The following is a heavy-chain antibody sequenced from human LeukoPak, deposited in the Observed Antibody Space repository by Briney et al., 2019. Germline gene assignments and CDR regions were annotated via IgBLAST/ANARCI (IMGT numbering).Heavy chain of an antibody. CDR3: AKGSVHQGYFDWLDY. D-gene: IGHD3-9*01. CDR2: ISYDGSNK. Sequence: GGSLRLSCAASGFTFSSYAMHWVRQAPGKGLEWVAVISYDGSNKYYADSVKGRFTISRDNSKNTLYLQMNSLRAEDTAVYYCAKGSVHQGYFDWLDYWGQGTLVTVSS. CDR1: GFTFSSYA. V-gene: IGHV3-30*04. J-gene: IGHJ4*02.